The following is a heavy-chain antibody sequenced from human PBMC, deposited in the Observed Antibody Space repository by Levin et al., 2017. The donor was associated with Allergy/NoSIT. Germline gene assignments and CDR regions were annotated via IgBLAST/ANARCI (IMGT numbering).Heavy chain of an antibody. V-gene: IGHV4-59*08. J-gene: IGHJ4*02. D-gene: IGHD6-19*01. CDR2: IFYSGST. Sequence: ASETLSLTCTVSGGSISSYYWSWIRQPPGKGLEWIGYIFYSGSTNYNPSLKSRVTISLDTSKNQFSLKLSSVTATDTAVYYCARGSRSSGWYSPFDYWGQGTLVIVSS. CDR3: ARGSRSSGWYSPFDY. CDR1: GGSISSYY.